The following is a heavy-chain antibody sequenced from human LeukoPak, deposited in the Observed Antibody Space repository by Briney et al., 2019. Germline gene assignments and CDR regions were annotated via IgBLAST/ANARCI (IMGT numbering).Heavy chain of an antibody. Sequence: SETLSLTCAVSGVSITSNWWTWVRQPPGKGLEWIGEIHHSVVTRYSSSLKTRVTISIDISNNQLSLSLNSVTAADTAVYYCATRDESRTDLVPPDYWGQGALVTVS. J-gene: IGHJ4*02. V-gene: IGHV4-4*02. CDR3: ATRDESRTDLVPPDY. CDR2: IHHSVVT. D-gene: IGHD5-24*01. CDR1: GVSITSNW.